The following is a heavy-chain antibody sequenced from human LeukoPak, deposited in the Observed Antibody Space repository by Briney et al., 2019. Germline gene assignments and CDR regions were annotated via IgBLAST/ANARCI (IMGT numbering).Heavy chain of an antibody. CDR1: GFTFGDYA. D-gene: IGHD2-21*02. V-gene: IGHV3-49*04. J-gene: IGHJ4*02. Sequence: GGSLRLSCTASGFTFGDYAMSWVRQAPGKGLEWVGFISSKANGGTTEYAASVKGTFTISRDDSKGIAYLQMNSLNTEDTAVFYCARVSGDTFDYWGQGTLVTVSS. CDR3: ARVSGDTFDY. CDR2: ISSKANGGTT.